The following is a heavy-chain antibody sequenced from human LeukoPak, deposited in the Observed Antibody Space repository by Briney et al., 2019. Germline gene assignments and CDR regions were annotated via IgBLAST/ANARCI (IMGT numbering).Heavy chain of an antibody. Sequence: GGSLRLSCAASGFTFSSYWMHWVRQAPGKGLVWVSRSNSDGSSTNYADSVKGRFTISRDNAKNTLYLQMNSLRAEDTAVYYCASDTVDTAVGIDYWGQGTLVTVSS. D-gene: IGHD5-18*01. J-gene: IGHJ4*02. CDR1: GFTFSSYW. V-gene: IGHV3-74*01. CDR3: ASDTVDTAVGIDY. CDR2: SNSDGSST.